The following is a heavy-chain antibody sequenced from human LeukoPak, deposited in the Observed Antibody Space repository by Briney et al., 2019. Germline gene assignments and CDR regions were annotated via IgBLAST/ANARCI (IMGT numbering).Heavy chain of an antibody. D-gene: IGHD3-9*01. V-gene: IGHV4-39*07. J-gene: IGHJ4*02. CDR2: IYYSGNT. CDR1: GGSISSGSYY. Sequence: SETLSLTCTVSGGSISSGSYYWGWIRQPPGEGLEWIGSIYYSGNTYYNPSLKSRVTISVDTSKNQFSLKLSSVTAADTAVYYCARIILTGYSYYFDYWGQGTLVTVSS. CDR3: ARIILTGYSYYFDY.